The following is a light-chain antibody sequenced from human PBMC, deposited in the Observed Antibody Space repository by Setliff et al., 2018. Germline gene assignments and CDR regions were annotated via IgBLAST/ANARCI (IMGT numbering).Light chain of an antibody. CDR1: DIESKN. Sequence: SYELTQPPSVSVAPGKTARITCGGNDIESKNVHWYQRKPGQAPVLVVYDDSDRPSGISERFSGSNSGNTATLTISSVEAGDEADYYCQVWDSSGDPWVFGGGTKVTVL. CDR3: QVWDSSGDPWV. J-gene: IGLJ3*02. CDR2: DDS. V-gene: IGLV3-21*03.